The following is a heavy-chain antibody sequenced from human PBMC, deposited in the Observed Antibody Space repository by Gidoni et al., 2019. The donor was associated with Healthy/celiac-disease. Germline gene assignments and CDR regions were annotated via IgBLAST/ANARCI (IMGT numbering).Heavy chain of an antibody. CDR1: GGTFSSYA. CDR2: IIPILGVA. Sequence: QVQLVQSGAEVKKPGSSVKVSCKASGGTFSSYAISWGRQAPGQGLAWMGRIIPILGVANYAQEFQGRVTITADKSTSTAYMELSSLGAEDTAVYYCASQDGYNKSYFDYWGQGTLVTVSS. V-gene: IGHV1-69*04. CDR3: ASQDGYNKSYFDY. D-gene: IGHD5-12*01. J-gene: IGHJ4*02.